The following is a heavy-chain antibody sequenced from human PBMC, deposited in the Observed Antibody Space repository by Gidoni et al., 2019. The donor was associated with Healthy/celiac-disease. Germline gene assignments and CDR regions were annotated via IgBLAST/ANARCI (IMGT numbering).Heavy chain of an antibody. CDR3: ARAKYYDFWSGYSRFDP. D-gene: IGHD3-3*01. J-gene: IGHJ5*02. V-gene: IGHV4-34*01. CDR1: GGSFSGYY. Sequence: QVQLQQWGAGLLKPSETLSLTCAVYGGSFSGYYCSWIRQPPGKGLEWIGKINHSVSNNYNPSLKSRVTISVDTSKNQFSLKLSSVTAADTAVYYCARAKYYDFWSGYSRFDPWGQGTLVTVSS. CDR2: INHSVSN.